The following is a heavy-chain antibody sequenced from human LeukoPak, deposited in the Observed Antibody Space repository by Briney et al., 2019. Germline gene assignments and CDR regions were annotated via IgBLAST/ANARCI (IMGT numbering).Heavy chain of an antibody. CDR1: GYTLTELS. CDR3: ATEFGVWGSYRSREPDY. J-gene: IGHJ4*02. D-gene: IGHD3-16*02. CDR2: FDPEDGET. Sequence: GASVKVSCKVSGYTLTELSMHWVRQAPGKGLEWMGGFDPEDGETIYAQKFQGRVTMTEDTSTDTAYMELSSLRSEDTAVYYCATEFGVWGSYRSREPDYWGQGTLVTVSS. V-gene: IGHV1-24*01.